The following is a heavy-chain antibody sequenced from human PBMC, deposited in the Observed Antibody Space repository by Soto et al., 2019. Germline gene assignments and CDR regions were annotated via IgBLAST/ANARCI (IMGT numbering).Heavy chain of an antibody. D-gene: IGHD3-22*01. CDR2: ISGSGVST. CDR1: GFTFSSYA. J-gene: IGHJ5*02. V-gene: IGHV3-23*01. CDR3: ANIAPNYYDGSGYATWFDH. Sequence: PGGSLRLSCAASGFTFSSYAMSWVRQAPGKGLEWVSAISGSGVSTYYADSVKGRFTISRDNSKNTLYLQMNSLRAEDTAVYYCANIAPNYYDGSGYATWFDHWGQGTLVTVSS.